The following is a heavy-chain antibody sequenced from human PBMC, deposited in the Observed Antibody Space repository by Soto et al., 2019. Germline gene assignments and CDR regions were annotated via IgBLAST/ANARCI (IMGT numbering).Heavy chain of an antibody. Sequence: QVQLQESGPGLVKPSDTLSLTCAVSGYSISSSNWWGWIRQPPGKGLEWIGYIYYSGTTYYNPSLKSRVTMSVDPSKNQFPMRLTSVTAVDRAVYYWARGETKGPIDSWGKGPLVPFSP. D-gene: IGHD1-26*01. J-gene: IGHJ4*02. CDR2: IYYSGTT. CDR1: GYSISSSNW. V-gene: IGHV4-28*03. CDR3: ARGETKGPIDS.